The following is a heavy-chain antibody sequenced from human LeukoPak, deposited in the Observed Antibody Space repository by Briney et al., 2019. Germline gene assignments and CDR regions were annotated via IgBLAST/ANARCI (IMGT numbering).Heavy chain of an antibody. CDR1: GYSFTGYY. D-gene: IGHD2/OR15-2a*01. CDR2: INPNSGDA. V-gene: IGHV1-2*02. Sequence: ASVKVSCKASGYSFTGYYTHWVRQAPGQGLEWMGWINPNSGDANYAQKFQGRVTMTADTSISTAYMELTRLRSDDTAVYYCARQSNKGGFDPWGQGTLVTVSS. J-gene: IGHJ5*02. CDR3: ARQSNKGGFDP.